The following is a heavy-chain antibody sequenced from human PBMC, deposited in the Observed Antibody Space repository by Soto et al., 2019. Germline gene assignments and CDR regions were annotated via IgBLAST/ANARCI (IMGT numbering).Heavy chain of an antibody. V-gene: IGHV3-23*01. D-gene: IGHD6-19*01. CDR1: GFTFKSYA. J-gene: IGHJ4*02. CDR2: SSGSGGTT. CDR3: AKEPYSSFVLGTFHY. Sequence: EVQLLESGGGLVQPGGSLRLSCAASGFTFKSYAMSWVRQPPGKRLEWVSGSSGSGGTTYHADSVKGRFTISRDNSKNTLYLQMNSLRVEDTAVYYCAKEPYSSFVLGTFHYWGQGALVTVSS.